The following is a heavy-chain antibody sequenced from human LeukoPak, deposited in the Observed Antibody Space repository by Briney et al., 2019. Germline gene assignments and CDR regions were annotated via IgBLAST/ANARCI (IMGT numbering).Heavy chain of an antibody. CDR2: LSANGGST. J-gene: IGHJ4*02. CDR1: GFTFSTYA. Sequence: GGSLRLSCAASGFTFSTYAMSWVRQAPGKGLEWVSTLSANGGSTYYADSVKGRFTISGDNSKNTLNLQMNSLRVEDTAVYYCAKPPPDSSSWLFDYWGQGTLVTVSS. D-gene: IGHD6-13*01. CDR3: AKPPPDSSSWLFDY. V-gene: IGHV3-23*01.